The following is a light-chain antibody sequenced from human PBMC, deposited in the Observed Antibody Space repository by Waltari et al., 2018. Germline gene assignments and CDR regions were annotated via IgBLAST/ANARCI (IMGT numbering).Light chain of an antibody. J-gene: IGLJ2*01. V-gene: IGLV2-14*01. CDR2: YFT. CDR3: TSYTTTRLT. Sequence: QSAPTQPASVSGSPGQSITISCTRIDIYLGSYNDVSWYRQTPGKAPEVIIYYFTSRPPGVSSRFSGSKSGNTASLTISGLQAEDEGHYYCTSYTTTRLTFGGGTKLTV. CDR1: DIYLGSYND.